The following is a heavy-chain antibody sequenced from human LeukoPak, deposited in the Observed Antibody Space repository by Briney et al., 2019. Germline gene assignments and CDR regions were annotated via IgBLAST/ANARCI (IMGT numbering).Heavy chain of an antibody. CDR3: ARGTMMVGP. Sequence: SETLSLTCSVSDDAISTTAYYWGWVRQSPGKGLEWIGSIFYNGDTYYDPSLKSRISIPIDTSKNQFSLKLTSVTAADTAVYYCARGTMMVGPWGQGTLVTVSS. V-gene: IGHV4-39*07. CDR2: IFYNGDT. CDR1: DDAISTTAYY. J-gene: IGHJ5*02. D-gene: IGHD3-22*01.